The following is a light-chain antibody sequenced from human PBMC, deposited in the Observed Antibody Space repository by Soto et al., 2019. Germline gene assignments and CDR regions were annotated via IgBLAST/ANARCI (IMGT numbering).Light chain of an antibody. CDR2: GTS. J-gene: IGKJ1*01. CDR3: QQYVSWT. V-gene: IGKV3-20*01. CDR1: ETISSNH. Sequence: EIVLTQSPGTLSVSPGERATLSCRASETISSNHSAWYQQKPGQAPSLLIYGTSSRATGIPDRFSGSGSGTDFTLTISRLEPEDSAIYYCQQYVSWTFGQETKGEI.